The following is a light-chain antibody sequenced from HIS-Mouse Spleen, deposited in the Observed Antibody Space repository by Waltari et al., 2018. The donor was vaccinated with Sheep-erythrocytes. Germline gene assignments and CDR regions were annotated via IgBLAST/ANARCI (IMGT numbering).Light chain of an antibody. CDR1: SSDVGSYNL. J-gene: IGLJ3*02. CDR3: SSYAGSNNWV. CDR2: EGS. V-gene: IGLV2-23*01. Sequence: QSALTQPASVSGSPGQSITIPCTGTSSDVGSYNLVSWYQQHPGKAPKLMIYEGSKRPSGVSNRFSGSKSGNTASLTISGLQAEYEADYYCSSYAGSNNWVFGGGTKLTVL.